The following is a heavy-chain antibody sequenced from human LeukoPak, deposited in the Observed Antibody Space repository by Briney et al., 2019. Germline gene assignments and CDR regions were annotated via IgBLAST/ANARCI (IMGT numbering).Heavy chain of an antibody. Sequence: SETLSLTCTVSGGSISSYYWSWIRQPPGKGLEWIGYIYYSGSTNYNPSLKSRVTISVDTSKNQFSLKLSSVTAADTAVYYCARRRYSGYDRRFILFDPWGQGTLVTVSS. D-gene: IGHD5-12*01. V-gene: IGHV4-59*08. CDR1: GGSISSYY. CDR3: ARRRYSGYDRRFILFDP. CDR2: IYYSGST. J-gene: IGHJ5*02.